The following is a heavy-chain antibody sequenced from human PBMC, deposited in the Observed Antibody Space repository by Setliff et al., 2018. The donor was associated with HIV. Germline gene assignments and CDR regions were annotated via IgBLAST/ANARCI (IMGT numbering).Heavy chain of an antibody. Sequence: ASVKVSCKASGGTFSSYAINWVRQAPGQGLEWMGWTYLGATNYAQRFRDRFTVTTDTSTSTAYMELRGLSPDDTALYFCATGGGQSFDYWGQGTLVTVSS. J-gene: IGHJ4*02. CDR2: TYLGAT. CDR1: GGTFSSYA. V-gene: IGHV1-18*01. D-gene: IGHD1-26*01. CDR3: ATGGGQSFDY.